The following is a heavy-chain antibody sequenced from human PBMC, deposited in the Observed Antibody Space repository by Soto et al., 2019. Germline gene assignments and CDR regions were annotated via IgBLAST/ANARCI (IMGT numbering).Heavy chain of an antibody. V-gene: IGHV3-30*18. CDR3: AKDPGPAYDFVRGGIGYYFDY. J-gene: IGHJ4*02. Sequence: QVQLVESGGGVVQPGRSLRLSCAASGFTFRSYGMHWVRQAPGKGLEWVAVISYDGSNKYYADSVKGRFTISRDNSKNTLYLQMNSLRAEDTAVYYCAKDPGPAYDFVRGGIGYYFDYWGQGTLVTVSS. D-gene: IGHD3-3*01. CDR1: GFTFRSYG. CDR2: ISYDGSNK.